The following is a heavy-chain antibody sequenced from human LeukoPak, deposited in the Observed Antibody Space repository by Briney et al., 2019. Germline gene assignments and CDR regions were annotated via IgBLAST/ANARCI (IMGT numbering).Heavy chain of an antibody. Sequence: QPGGSLRLSCVASGFTFSNFGMSWVRQAPGKGLEWVSAISGSGDSTYYDDSVKGRFTMSRDNFKDTLYLQMNSLRVEDTAVYYCAKGRSYGDYAKFDYWGQGTLVTVSS. D-gene: IGHD4-17*01. CDR1: GFTFSNFG. CDR2: ISGSGDST. CDR3: AKGRSYGDYAKFDY. V-gene: IGHV3-23*01. J-gene: IGHJ4*02.